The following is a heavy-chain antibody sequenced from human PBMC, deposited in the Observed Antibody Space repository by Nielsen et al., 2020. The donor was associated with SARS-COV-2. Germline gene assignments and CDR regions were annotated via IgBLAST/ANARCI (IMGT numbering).Heavy chain of an antibody. J-gene: IGHJ6*02. Sequence: GGSLTLSCAASGFTFSNFAIHWARQAPGKGLVWAAVISSDGNHKDYADSVKGRFTISRDNSKNTLYVQMDSLRADDMAVYYCARGGQNFYYRMDVWGQGTTVTVSS. CDR2: ISSDGNHK. V-gene: IGHV3-30-3*01. D-gene: IGHD3-16*01. CDR1: GFTFSNFA. CDR3: ARGGQNFYYRMDV.